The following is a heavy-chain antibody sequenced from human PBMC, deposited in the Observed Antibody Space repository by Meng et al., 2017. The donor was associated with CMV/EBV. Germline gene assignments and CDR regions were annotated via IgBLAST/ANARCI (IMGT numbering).Heavy chain of an antibody. Sequence: ASVKVSCKASGYTFTTFGISWVRQAPGQGLEWMGGISGYNANTKYAQKFQGRVTMTTATSTSTAYMELRSLRSDDTAVYYCARGRLTGTTLYYGMDVWGQGTTVTVSS. V-gene: IGHV1-18*01. J-gene: IGHJ6*02. D-gene: IGHD1/OR15-1a*01. CDR1: GYTFTTFG. CDR3: ARGRLTGTTLYYGMDV. CDR2: ISGYNANT.